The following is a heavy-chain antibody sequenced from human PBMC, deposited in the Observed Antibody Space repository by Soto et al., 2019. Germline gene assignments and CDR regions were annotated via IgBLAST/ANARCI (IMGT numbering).Heavy chain of an antibody. CDR3: ARDMLDGSSSWYYDYYYYGMDV. D-gene: IGHD6-13*01. J-gene: IGHJ6*02. CDR2: TYYRSKWYN. Sequence: SQTLLLPCAISADSVASNSAAWNWIRQSPSRGLEWLGRTYYRSKWYNDYAVSVKSRITINPDTSKNQFSLQLNSVTPEDTAVYYCARDMLDGSSSWYYDYYYYGMDVWGQGTTVTVSS. CDR1: ADSVASNSAA. V-gene: IGHV6-1*01.